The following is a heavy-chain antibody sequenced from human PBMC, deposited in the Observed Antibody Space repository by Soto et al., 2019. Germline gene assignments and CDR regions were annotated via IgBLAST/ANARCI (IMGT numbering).Heavy chain of an antibody. CDR1: GYGFTTYG. CDR2: ISAHNGNT. D-gene: IGHD6-6*01. Sequence: QIHLVQSGAEVKKPGASVKVSCKGSGYGFTTYGITWVRQAPGQGLEWMAWISAHNGNTNYAQKLQGRVTVTRDTATSAACLELRSLISDDTAVDYCARGRDGDYWGQGAVVTVSS. V-gene: IGHV1-18*01. CDR3: ARGRDGDY. J-gene: IGHJ4*02.